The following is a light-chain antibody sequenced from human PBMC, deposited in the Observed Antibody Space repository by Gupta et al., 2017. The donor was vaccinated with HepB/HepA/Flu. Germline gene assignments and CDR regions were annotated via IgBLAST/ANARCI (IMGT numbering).Light chain of an antibody. Sequence: DIQMTQSPSTLSASVGDRVTITCRASQNIGSWLAWYQQKPGKAPNLLIYQASGLESGVPSRFSGSGSETEFTLTISSLQPDDFATYYCQQDNSWPWTFGQGAKLEIK. CDR1: QNIGSW. J-gene: IGKJ1*01. V-gene: IGKV1-5*03. CDR3: QQDNSWPWT. CDR2: QAS.